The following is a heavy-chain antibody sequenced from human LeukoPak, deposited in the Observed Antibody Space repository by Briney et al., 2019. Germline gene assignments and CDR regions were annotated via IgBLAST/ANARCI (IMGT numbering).Heavy chain of an antibody. Sequence: PGGSLRLSCAASGFTFSSYGMHWVRQAPGKGLEWVAVISCDGSNKYYADSVKGRFTISRDNAKNSLYLQMNSLRAEDTAVYYCARVSTYGSGSQHDYWGQGTLVTVSS. D-gene: IGHD3-10*01. V-gene: IGHV3-30*03. J-gene: IGHJ4*02. CDR2: ISCDGSNK. CDR3: ARVSTYGSGSQHDY. CDR1: GFTFSSYG.